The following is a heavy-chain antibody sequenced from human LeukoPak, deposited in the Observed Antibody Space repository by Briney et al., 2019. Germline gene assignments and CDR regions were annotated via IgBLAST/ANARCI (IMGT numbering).Heavy chain of an antibody. CDR3: AKVNYYEPYF. CDR2: IDTTTGRS. J-gene: IGHJ4*02. CDR1: GFPFSSYS. Sequence: PGGSLRLSCAASGFPFSSYSTSWVRQAPGKGLEWVSTIDTTTGRSYYADSVKGRFIISRDNSQNTLYLQVNSLRADDTAVYYCAKVNYYEPYFWGQGTLVTVSS. D-gene: IGHD3-22*01. V-gene: IGHV3-23*01.